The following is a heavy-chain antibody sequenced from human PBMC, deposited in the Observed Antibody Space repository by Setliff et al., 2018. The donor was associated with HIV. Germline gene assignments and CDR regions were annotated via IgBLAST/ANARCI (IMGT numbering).Heavy chain of an antibody. V-gene: IGHV1-2*02. CDR3: ARSGYSSSWYLDYYYYYGMDV. Sequence: ASVKVSCKASGYTFTGYYMHWVRQAPGQGLEWMGWINPNSGGTNYAQKFQGRVTMTRDTSISTAYMELSKLRSDDTAVYYCARSGYSSSWYLDYYYYYGMDVWGQGTTVTVSS. J-gene: IGHJ6*02. CDR1: GYTFTGYY. CDR2: INPNSGGT. D-gene: IGHD6-13*01.